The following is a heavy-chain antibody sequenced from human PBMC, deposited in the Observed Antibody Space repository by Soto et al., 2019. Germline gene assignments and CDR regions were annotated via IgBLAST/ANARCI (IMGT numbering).Heavy chain of an antibody. CDR2: IIPIFGTA. CDR3: ARDGADCSSTSCYRNWFDP. Sequence: GASVKVSCKASGGTFSSYAISWVRQAPGQGLEWMGGIIPIFGTANYAQKFQGRVTITADESTSTAYMELSSLRSEDTAVYYCARDGADCSSTSCYRNWFDPWGQGTLVTVSS. J-gene: IGHJ5*02. V-gene: IGHV1-69*13. CDR1: GGTFSSYA. D-gene: IGHD2-2*02.